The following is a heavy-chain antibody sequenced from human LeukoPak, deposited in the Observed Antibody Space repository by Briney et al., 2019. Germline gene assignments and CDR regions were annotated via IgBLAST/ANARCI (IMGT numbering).Heavy chain of an antibody. CDR1: GFTFSSYS. Sequence: GGSLRLSCAASGFTFSSYSMNWVRQAPGKGLEWVSSISSSSSYIYYADSVKGRFTISRDNAKNSLYLQMNSLRAEDTAVYYCARGDDGYLNWFDPWGQGTLVTVSS. CDR3: ARGDDGYLNWFDP. V-gene: IGHV3-21*04. CDR2: ISSSSSYI. D-gene: IGHD3-22*01. J-gene: IGHJ5*02.